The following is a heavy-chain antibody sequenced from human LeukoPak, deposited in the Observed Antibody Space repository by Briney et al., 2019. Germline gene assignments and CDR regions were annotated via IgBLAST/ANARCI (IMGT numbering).Heavy chain of an antibody. Sequence: GGTLRLSCGASGFTFSSYTMNWVRQTPGKGLELVSYTSGYSNNIYYAASVKSRFTISRDNSKKSFYLQMSCLRAEDTAVYYCARGRLRGFTGYDRDDFDLWGQGTLVTVSS. CDR1: GFTFSSYT. D-gene: IGHD5-12*01. J-gene: IGHJ4*02. V-gene: IGHV3-21*01. CDR3: ARGRLRGFTGYDRDDFDL. CDR2: TSGYSNNI.